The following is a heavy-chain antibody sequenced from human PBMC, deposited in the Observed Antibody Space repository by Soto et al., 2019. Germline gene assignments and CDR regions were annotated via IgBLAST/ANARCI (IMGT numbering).Heavy chain of an antibody. CDR3: ARLAFGGTNAYAFDV. Sequence: VQLVQSGAEVKKPGESLTISCKGSGYSFTSYWISWVRQMPGKGLEWMGRIDPTDSYTNGSPSFQGHVTISVDKSISTAYLQWSRLKASDTAMYYCARLAFGGTNAYAFDVWGQGTMVTVSS. J-gene: IGHJ3*01. D-gene: IGHD2-15*01. CDR2: IDPTDSYT. CDR1: GYSFTSYW. V-gene: IGHV5-10-1*03.